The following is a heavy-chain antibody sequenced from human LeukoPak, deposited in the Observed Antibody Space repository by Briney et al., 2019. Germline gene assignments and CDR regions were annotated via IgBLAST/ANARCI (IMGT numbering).Heavy chain of an antibody. V-gene: IGHV4-59*01. CDR2: IYYSGST. D-gene: IGHD6-13*01. Sequence: PSETLSLTCTVSGGPISSYYWSWIRQPPGKGLEWIGYIYYSGSTNYNPSLKSRVTISVDTSKNQFSLKLSSVTAADTAVYYCARTIAAAATDPGYFDYWGQGTLVTVSS. CDR1: GGPISSYY. J-gene: IGHJ4*02. CDR3: ARTIAAAATDPGYFDY.